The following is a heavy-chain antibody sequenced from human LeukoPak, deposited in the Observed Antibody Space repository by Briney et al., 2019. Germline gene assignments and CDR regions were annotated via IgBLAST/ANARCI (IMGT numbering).Heavy chain of an antibody. Sequence: TGGSLRLSCAASGFTFSSYAMSWVRQAPGKGLEWVSAISGSGGSTYYADSVKGRFTISRDNSKNTLYLQMNSLRAEDTAVYYCARPRGYSGYDGDYWGQGTLVTVSS. D-gene: IGHD5-12*01. V-gene: IGHV3-23*01. CDR1: GFTFSSYA. CDR2: ISGSGGST. CDR3: ARPRGYSGYDGDY. J-gene: IGHJ4*02.